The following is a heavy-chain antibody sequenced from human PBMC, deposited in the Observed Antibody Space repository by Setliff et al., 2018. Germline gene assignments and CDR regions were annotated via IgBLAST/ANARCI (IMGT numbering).Heavy chain of an antibody. D-gene: IGHD3-22*01. CDR3: VTGYPITMVVALSYY. CDR1: GFTFSDYY. Sequence: PGGSLRLSCAASGFTFSDYYMSWIRQAPGKGLEWVSYISSSGSTIYYADSVKGRFTISRDNAKNSLYLQMNSLRAEDTAVYYCVTGYPITMVVALSYYWGQGTLVTVSS. J-gene: IGHJ4*02. CDR2: ISSSGSTI. V-gene: IGHV3-11*01.